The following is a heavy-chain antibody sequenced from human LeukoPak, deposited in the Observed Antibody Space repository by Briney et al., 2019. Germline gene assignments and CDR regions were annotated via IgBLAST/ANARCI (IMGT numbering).Heavy chain of an antibody. V-gene: IGHV4-59*08. CDR3: ARAAGVPAAADY. CDR1: GGSISSHY. CDR2: IYYSGST. J-gene: IGHJ4*02. Sequence: SETLSLTCTVSGGSISSHYWSWIRQPPGKGLEWIGYIYYSGSTYYNPSLKSRVTISVDTSKNQFSLKLSSVTAADTAVYYCARAAGVPAAADYWGQGTLVTVSS. D-gene: IGHD2-2*01.